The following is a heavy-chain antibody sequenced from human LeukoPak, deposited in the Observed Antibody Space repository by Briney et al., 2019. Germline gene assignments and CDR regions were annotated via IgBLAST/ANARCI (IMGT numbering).Heavy chain of an antibody. J-gene: IGHJ4*02. CDR1: GFTFTTYA. V-gene: IGHV3-23*01. CDR2: ISGSGGST. Sequence: GGSLRLSCAASGFTFTTYAMSWVRQAPGKGLEWVSAISGSGGSTYYADSVKGRFTISRDNSKNTLYLQMNSLRAEDTAVYYCAKRGVTGYKEGFDYWGQGTLVTVSS. CDR3: AKRGVTGYKEGFDY. D-gene: IGHD3-9*01.